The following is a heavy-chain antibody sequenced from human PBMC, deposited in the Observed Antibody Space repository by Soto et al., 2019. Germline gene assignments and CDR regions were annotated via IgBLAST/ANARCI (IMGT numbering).Heavy chain of an antibody. V-gene: IGHV4-59*08. Sequence: SETLSLTCTVSGGSISSYYWSWIRQPPGKGLEWIGYIYYSGSTNYNPSLKSRVTISVDTSKNQFSLKLSSVTAADTAVYYCARRLYYDSSGFEGGGLDVWGQGTTVTVSS. J-gene: IGHJ6*02. D-gene: IGHD3-22*01. CDR2: IYYSGST. CDR1: GGSISSYY. CDR3: ARRLYYDSSGFEGGGLDV.